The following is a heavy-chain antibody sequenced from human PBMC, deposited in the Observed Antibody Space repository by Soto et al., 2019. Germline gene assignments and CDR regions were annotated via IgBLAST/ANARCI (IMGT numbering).Heavy chain of an antibody. CDR3: ARTNPTKYYDYVWGDYRREGMDV. CDR2: ILPLSGTS. D-gene: IGHD3-16*02. V-gene: IGHV1-69*06. Sequence: GGSGKVCFKSSGGTFSAYAISWVRQAPGQGLEWIRAILPLSGTSNYTQRFQGRVTITADKSTSTAYMELSSLRSDDTAVYYCARTNPTKYYDYVWGDYRREGMDVWGQGTTVTVSS. CDR1: GGTFSAYA. J-gene: IGHJ6*01.